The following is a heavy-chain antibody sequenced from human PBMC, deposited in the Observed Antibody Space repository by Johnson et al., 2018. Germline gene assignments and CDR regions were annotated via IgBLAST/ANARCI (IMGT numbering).Heavy chain of an antibody. CDR2: IIPILGIA. J-gene: IGHJ3*02. V-gene: IGHV1-69*02. D-gene: IGHD7-27*01. CDR1: GDTFSSYT. Sequence: QVQLVQSGAEVKKPGSSVKVSCKTSGDTFSSYTISWVRQAPGQGLEWMGRIIPILGIANYAQKFQGRVTITADKSTGTAFMELKSLGSEDTAVYSCARGILTGDDAFDIWGQGTMVTVSS. CDR3: ARGILTGDDAFDI.